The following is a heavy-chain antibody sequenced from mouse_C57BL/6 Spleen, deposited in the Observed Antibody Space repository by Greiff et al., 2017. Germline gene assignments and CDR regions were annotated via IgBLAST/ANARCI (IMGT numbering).Heavy chain of an antibody. CDR1: GYTFTSYW. CDR2: IYPGSGST. J-gene: IGHJ2*01. CDR3: ARTEYYGRYFDY. Sequence: QVQLQQPGAELVKPGASVKMSCKASGYTFTSYWITWVKQRPGQGLEWIGDIYPGSGSTNYNEKFKSKATLTVDTSSSTAYMQLSSLTSEDSAVEYYARTEYYGRYFDYWGQGTTLTVSS. D-gene: IGHD1-1*01. V-gene: IGHV1-55*01.